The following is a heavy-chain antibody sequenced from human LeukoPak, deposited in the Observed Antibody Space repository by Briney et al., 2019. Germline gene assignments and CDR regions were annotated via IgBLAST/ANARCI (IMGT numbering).Heavy chain of an antibody. D-gene: IGHD4/OR15-4a*01. Sequence: GGSLRLSCAASGFTLSSYAMSWVRQAPGKGLEWVSAISVSGNTYHADSVKGRFTISRDSSKNTLYLQMNSLRAEDTAVYYRARRAGAYSHPYDYWGQGTLVTVSS. CDR1: GFTLSSYA. CDR3: ARRAGAYSHPYDY. V-gene: IGHV3-23*01. J-gene: IGHJ4*02. CDR2: ISVSGNT.